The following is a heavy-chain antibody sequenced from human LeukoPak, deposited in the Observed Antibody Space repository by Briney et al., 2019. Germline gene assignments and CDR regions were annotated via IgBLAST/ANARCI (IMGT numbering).Heavy chain of an antibody. D-gene: IGHD5-24*01. CDR3: ARDYPEMATKYGMDV. J-gene: IGHJ6*02. Sequence: GGSLRLSCAVSGFTFSSYSMNWVRQAPGKGLEWVSVIYSGGSTYYADSVKGRFTISRDNSKNTLYLQMNSLRAEDTAVYYCARDYPEMATKYGMDVWGQGTTVTVSS. V-gene: IGHV3-53*01. CDR1: GFTFSSYS. CDR2: IYSGGST.